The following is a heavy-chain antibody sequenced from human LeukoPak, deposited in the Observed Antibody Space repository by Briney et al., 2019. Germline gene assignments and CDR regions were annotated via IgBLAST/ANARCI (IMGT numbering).Heavy chain of an antibody. CDR2: VNHSGST. V-gene: IGHV4-34*01. CDR1: GGSFSGYY. J-gene: IGHJ4*02. CDR3: ARAPSVLRYCSGGSCFSRGPYYFDY. Sequence: SETLSLTCAVYGGSFSGYYWSWIRQPPGKGLEWIGEVNHSGSTNYNPSLKSRVTTSVDTSKNQFSLKLSSVTAADTAVYYCARAPSVLRYCSGGSCFSRGPYYFDYWGQGTLVTVSS. D-gene: IGHD2-15*01.